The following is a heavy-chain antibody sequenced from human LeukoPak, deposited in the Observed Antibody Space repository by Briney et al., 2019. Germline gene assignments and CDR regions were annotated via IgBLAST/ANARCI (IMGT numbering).Heavy chain of an antibody. J-gene: IGHJ5*02. Sequence: ASVKVSCKASGYTFTAYYIHWVRQAPGQGLEWMGWINPNSGGTNYAQKFQGRVTMTRDTSISTAYMELSRLRSDDTAVYYCAREGGGMAGYWFDPWGQGTLVIVSS. CDR3: AREGGGMAGYWFDP. CDR1: GYTFTAYY. D-gene: IGHD3-10*01. CDR2: INPNSGGT. V-gene: IGHV1-2*02.